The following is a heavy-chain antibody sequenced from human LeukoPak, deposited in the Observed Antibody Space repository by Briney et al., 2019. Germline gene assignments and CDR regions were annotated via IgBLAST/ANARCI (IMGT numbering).Heavy chain of an antibody. CDR3: ARGRGGLSYFDY. CDR2: ISSSGSTI. V-gene: IGHV3-48*03. D-gene: IGHD4-23*01. CDR1: GFTFSSYE. J-gene: IGHJ4*03. Sequence: PGRSLRLSCAASGFTFSSYEMNWVRQAPGKGLEWVSYISSSGSTIYYAHSEKGRFTISRDNAKNSLYLQMNSPRAEDTAVYYCARGRGGLSYFDYWGQGTLVTVSS.